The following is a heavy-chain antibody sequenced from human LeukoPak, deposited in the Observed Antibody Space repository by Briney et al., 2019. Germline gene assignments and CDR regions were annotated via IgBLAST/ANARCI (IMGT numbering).Heavy chain of an antibody. J-gene: IGHJ5*02. D-gene: IGHD6-13*01. V-gene: IGHV4-38-2*02. Sequence: SETLSLTCTVSGYSLSSGYYWGWIRQPPGKGLEWIGSIYHSGSTYYNPSLKSRVTISVDTSKNQFSLKLSSVTATDTAVYYWARDGYSSSWYWFDPWGQGTLVTVSS. CDR2: IYHSGST. CDR3: ARDGYSSSWYWFDP. CDR1: GYSLSSGYY.